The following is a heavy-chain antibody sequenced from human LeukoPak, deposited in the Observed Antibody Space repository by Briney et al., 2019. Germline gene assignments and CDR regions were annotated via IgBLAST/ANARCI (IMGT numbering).Heavy chain of an antibody. CDR1: GGSISSYY. CDR3: ARSRGSYYANEYYFDY. J-gene: IGHJ4*02. CDR2: IFYTGST. D-gene: IGHD1-26*01. V-gene: IGHV4-59*01. Sequence: PSETLSLTCTVSGGSISSYYWSWIRQPPGKGLEWIGYIFYTGSTDYNPSLKSRVTISVDTSKNQFSLKLSSVTAADTAVYYCARSRGSYYANEYYFDYWGQGTLVTVSS.